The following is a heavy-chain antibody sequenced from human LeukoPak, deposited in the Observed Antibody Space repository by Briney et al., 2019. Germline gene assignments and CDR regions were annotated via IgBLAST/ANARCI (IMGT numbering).Heavy chain of an antibody. V-gene: IGHV1-69*01. Sequence: SVKVSCKASGGTFISYAISWVRQAPGQGLEWMGGIIPIFGTANYAQKFQGRVTITADESTSTAYMELSSLRSEDTAVYYCARRFGELSRNYYYYYYMDVWGKGTTVTVSS. CDR1: GGTFISYA. D-gene: IGHD3-10*01. CDR3: ARRFGELSRNYYYYYYMDV. CDR2: IIPIFGTA. J-gene: IGHJ6*03.